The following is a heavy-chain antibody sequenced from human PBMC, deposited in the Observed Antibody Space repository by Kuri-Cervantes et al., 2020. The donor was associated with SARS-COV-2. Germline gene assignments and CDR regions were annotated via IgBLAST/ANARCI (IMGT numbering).Heavy chain of an antibody. J-gene: IGHJ3*02. CDR3: AREVEGSDAFDI. V-gene: IGHV4-59*01. CDR2: IYYSGST. Sequence: ESLKISCTVSGGSISSYYWSWIRQPPGKGLEWIGYIYYSGSTNYNPSLKSRVTISVGTSKNQFSLKLSSVTAADTAVYYCAREVEGSDAFDIWGQGTMVTVSS. CDR1: GGSISSYY.